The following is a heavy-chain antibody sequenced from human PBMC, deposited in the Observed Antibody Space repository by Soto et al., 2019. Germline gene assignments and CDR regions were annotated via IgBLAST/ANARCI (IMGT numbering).Heavy chain of an antibody. CDR1: GFTFSSCT. CDR2: ISPSTSHI. D-gene: IGHD2-15*01. J-gene: IGHJ6*02. CDR3: SGCSGGACHRNYGMDV. V-gene: IGHV3-21*01. Sequence: EVHLVESGGGLVKPGGSLRLSCAVSGFTFSSCTMNCVRQAPGKGLEWVSSISPSTSHIYYTDSVKGRFTISRDNAKNSLFLQMNSLRAEDTAVYYCSGCSGGACHRNYGMDVWGQGTTVTVSS.